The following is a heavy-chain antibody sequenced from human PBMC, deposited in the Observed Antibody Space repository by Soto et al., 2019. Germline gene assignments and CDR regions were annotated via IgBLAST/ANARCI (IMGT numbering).Heavy chain of an antibody. J-gene: IGHJ4*02. V-gene: IGHV4-31*03. CDR3: ARGLSVTLFDN. Sequence: SETLSLTCTVSGGSISTGGYYWTWIRQHPGKGLEWIGYIYYSGSTYYNPSLKSRVTISVDTSKNQFSLKLSSVTAADTAVYYCARGLSVTLFDNRGQGTPVTVSS. D-gene: IGHD4-17*01. CDR2: IYYSGST. CDR1: GGSISTGGYY.